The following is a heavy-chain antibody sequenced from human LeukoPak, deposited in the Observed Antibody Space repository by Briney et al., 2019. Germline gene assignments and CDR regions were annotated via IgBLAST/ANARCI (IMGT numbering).Heavy chain of an antibody. J-gene: IGHJ6*03. Sequence: PGGSLRLSCAASGFTFSNYWMSWVRQAPGKGLEWVANIKQDGSEKYYVDSVKGRFTISRDNAKNSLYLQVNSLRAEDTAVYYCARNGNNYYYYMDVWGKGTTVTVSS. CDR3: ARNGNNYYYYMDV. V-gene: IGHV3-7*01. D-gene: IGHD1-1*01. CDR2: IKQDGSEK. CDR1: GFTFSNYW.